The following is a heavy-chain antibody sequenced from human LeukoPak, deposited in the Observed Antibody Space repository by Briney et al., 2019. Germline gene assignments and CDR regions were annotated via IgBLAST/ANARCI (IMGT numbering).Heavy chain of an antibody. CDR1: GFTFGDYA. CDR3: SSCYGSDSPRWYFDY. V-gene: IGHV3-49*03. D-gene: IGHD3-10*01. CDR2: IRSKTYGGAT. J-gene: IGHJ4*02. Sequence: PGGSLRLSCTGSGFTFGDYAMNWFRQAPGKGLEWVGFIRSKTYGGATEYAASVKGRFTISRDDSKSIAYLQMDSLKTEDTAVYYCSSCYGSDSPRWYFDYWGQGTLVTVSS.